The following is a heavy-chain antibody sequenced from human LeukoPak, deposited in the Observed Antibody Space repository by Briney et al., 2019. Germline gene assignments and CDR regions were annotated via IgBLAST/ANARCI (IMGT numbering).Heavy chain of an antibody. CDR2: IWYDGSKK. D-gene: IGHD3-10*01. CDR1: GFTFSSYG. CDR3: AALYYGAANSLDP. Sequence: GRSLRLSCEAYGFTFSSYGMHWVRQAPGKGLEWVAVIWYDGSKKYYGDSVKGRFTISRDNAKNTLYLQMNSLRAEDTAVYYCAALYYGAANSLDPWGQGTLVTVSS. J-gene: IGHJ5*02. V-gene: IGHV3-33*03.